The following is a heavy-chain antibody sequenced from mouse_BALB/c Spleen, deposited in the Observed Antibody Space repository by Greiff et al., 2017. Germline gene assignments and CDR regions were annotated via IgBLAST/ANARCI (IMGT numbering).Heavy chain of an antibody. CDR1: GYTFSSYW. CDR3: ARCYYRYDDAMDY. D-gene: IGHD2-14*01. V-gene: IGHV1-9*01. CDR2: ILPGSGST. Sequence: VQLQQSGAELMKPGASVKISCKATGYTFSSYWIEWVKQRPGHGLEWIGEILPGSGSTNYNEKFKGKATFTADTSSNTAYMQLSSLTSEDSAVYYCARCYYRYDDAMDYWGQGTSVTVSS. J-gene: IGHJ4*01.